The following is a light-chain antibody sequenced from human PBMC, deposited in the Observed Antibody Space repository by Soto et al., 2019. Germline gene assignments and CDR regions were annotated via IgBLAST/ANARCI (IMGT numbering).Light chain of an antibody. V-gene: IGLV2-8*01. CDR2: EVS. CDR3: SSYAGSSNFVV. Sequence: QSVLTQPPSASGSPGQSVTISCSGTSSDVGGYDYVSWYQQHPGKAPKLMIYEVSKRPSGGPDRFFGSKSGNTASLTVSGLQAEDEADYYCSSYAGSSNFVVFGGGTQLTVL. J-gene: IGLJ2*01. CDR1: SSDVGGYDY.